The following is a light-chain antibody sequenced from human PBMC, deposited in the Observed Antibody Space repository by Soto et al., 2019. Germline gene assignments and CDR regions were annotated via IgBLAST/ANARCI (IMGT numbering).Light chain of an antibody. CDR2: DAS. CDR1: QNIDIS. V-gene: IGKV3-11*01. J-gene: IGKJ4*01. CDR3: LQRTAWPPLA. Sequence: IFLTQSPATLSLSPGARATLSSRVSQNIDISLGWYQHKPGQAPRLLIYDASIRATVIPPRFSGSGSGTDFTLTISSLESEDFAGYYCLQRTAWPPLAFGGGTKVEIK.